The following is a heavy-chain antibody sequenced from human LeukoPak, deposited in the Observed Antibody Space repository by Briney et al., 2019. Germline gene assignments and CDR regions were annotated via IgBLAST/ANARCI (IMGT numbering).Heavy chain of an antibody. D-gene: IGHD6-19*01. CDR3: AAAYSSGWYPPFDY. CDR2: IVVGSGNT. V-gene: IGHV1-58*02. CDR1: GFTFTSSA. Sequence: SVKVSCKASGFTFTSSAMQWVRQARGQRLEWIGWIVVGSGNTNYAQKFQERVTITRDMSTSTAYMELSSLRSEDTAVYYCAAAYSSGWYPPFDYWGQGTLVTVSS. J-gene: IGHJ4*02.